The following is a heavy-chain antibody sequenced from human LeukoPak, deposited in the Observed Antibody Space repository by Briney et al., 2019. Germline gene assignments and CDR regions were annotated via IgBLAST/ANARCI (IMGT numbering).Heavy chain of an antibody. Sequence: GGSLRLSCAASGFTFSSYAMSWVRQAPGKGLEWVSGISVSSGSTYYADSVKGRFTISRDNSKNTLYLQMNSLRAEDTAVYYCTKTSMVRGVPYYFDYWGQGTLVTVSS. D-gene: IGHD3-10*01. V-gene: IGHV3-23*01. J-gene: IGHJ4*02. CDR1: GFTFSSYA. CDR3: TKTSMVRGVPYYFDY. CDR2: ISVSSGST.